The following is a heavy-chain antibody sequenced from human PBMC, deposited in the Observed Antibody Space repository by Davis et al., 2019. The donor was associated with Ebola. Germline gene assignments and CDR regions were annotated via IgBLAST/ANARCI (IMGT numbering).Heavy chain of an antibody. CDR3: ARAQFPTTSDH. CDR2: INPHNGNT. V-gene: IGHV1-18*04. Sequence: AASVKVSCKASGYTFTSYGITWVRQAPGQGLEWVGWINPHNGNTNYAQNVQGRVAMTTDTSTNTAYMEVGSLRSDDTAVYYCARAQFPTTSDHWGQGTLVTVSS. CDR1: GYTFTSYG. J-gene: IGHJ4*02. D-gene: IGHD1-1*01.